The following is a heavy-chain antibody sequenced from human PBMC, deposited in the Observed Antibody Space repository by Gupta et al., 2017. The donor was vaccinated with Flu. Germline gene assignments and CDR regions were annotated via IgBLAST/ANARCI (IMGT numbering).Heavy chain of an antibody. CDR2: ISGSGGST. CDR1: GFTFSSYA. V-gene: IGHV3-23*01. J-gene: IGHJ3*02. Sequence: EVQLLESGGGLVQPGGSLRLSCAASGFTFSSYAMSWVRQAPGKGLEWVSAISGSGGSTYYADSVKGRFTISRDNSKNTLYLQMNSLRAEDTAVYYCAKNAPFMIVVVITRDDAFDIWGQGTMVTVSS. D-gene: IGHD3-22*01. CDR3: AKNAPFMIVVVITRDDAFDI.